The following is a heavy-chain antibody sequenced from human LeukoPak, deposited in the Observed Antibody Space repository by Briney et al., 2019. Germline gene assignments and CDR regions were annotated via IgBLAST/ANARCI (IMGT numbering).Heavy chain of an antibody. CDR1: GGFISSYY. D-gene: IGHD2-8*02. Sequence: SETLSLTCTVSGGFISSYYWSWIRQPPGKGLEWIGYIYSSGSTNYNPSLKSRVTISVDTSKNQFSLKLSSVTAADTAVYYCASRLTGGSSYDYWGQGIVVTVSS. V-gene: IGHV4-59*01. J-gene: IGHJ4*02. CDR3: ASRLTGGSSYDY. CDR2: IYSSGST.